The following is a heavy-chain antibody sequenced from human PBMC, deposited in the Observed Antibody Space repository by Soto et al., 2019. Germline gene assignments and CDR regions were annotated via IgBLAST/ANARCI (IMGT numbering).Heavy chain of an antibody. CDR2: ISGSGGST. CDR1: GVTFSSYA. Sequence: PGGSLRLTCAASGVTFSSYAMSWVRQAPGKGLEWVSAISGSGGSTYYADSVKGRFTISRDNSKNTLYLQMNSLRAEDTAVYYCAKYSSGWYDAFDIWGQGTMVTVSS. J-gene: IGHJ3*02. D-gene: IGHD6-19*01. V-gene: IGHV3-23*01. CDR3: AKYSSGWYDAFDI.